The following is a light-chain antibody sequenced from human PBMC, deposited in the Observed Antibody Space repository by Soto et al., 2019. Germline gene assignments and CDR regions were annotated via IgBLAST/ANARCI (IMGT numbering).Light chain of an antibody. CDR3: HSYDSSLSGYV. CDR1: SSNIGAGYD. Sequence: QSVLTQPPSVSGAPGQRVTISCTGSSSNIGAGYDVHWYQQLPGTAPRLLIYGNSNRPSGVPDRFSGSKSGTSASLAITGLQAEDEADYYCHSYDSSLSGYVFGTGTRSPS. V-gene: IGLV1-40*01. CDR2: GNS. J-gene: IGLJ1*01.